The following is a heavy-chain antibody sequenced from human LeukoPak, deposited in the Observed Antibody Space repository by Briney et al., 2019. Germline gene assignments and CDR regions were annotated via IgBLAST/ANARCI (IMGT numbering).Heavy chain of an antibody. CDR1: GGSLNGHY. Sequence: SETLSLTCAVYGGSLNGHYWSWIRQPPGKGLEWIGEGSESGGTKFNPSLKSRVTISADTSKNQFTLKLNSVTAADTAVYYCAKNGQSGFSFDPWGQGTLVTVSS. V-gene: IGHV4-34*01. J-gene: IGHJ5*02. CDR3: AKNGQSGFSFDP. D-gene: IGHD3-3*01. CDR2: GSESGGT.